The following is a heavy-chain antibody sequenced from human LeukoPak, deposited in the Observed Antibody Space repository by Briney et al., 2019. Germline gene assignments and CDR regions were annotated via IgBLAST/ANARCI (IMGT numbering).Heavy chain of an antibody. J-gene: IGHJ5*02. CDR3: ARQSAAARPRGWFDP. V-gene: IGHV4-39*01. CDR1: GGSISSSSYC. Sequence: PSETLSLTCTVTGGSISSSSYCWGWIRQPPGKGLEWIGSIYYSGSTYYNPSLKSRVTISVDTSKNQFSLKLSSVTAADTAVYYCARQSAAARPRGWFDPWGQGTLVTVSS. D-gene: IGHD6-6*01. CDR2: IYYSGST.